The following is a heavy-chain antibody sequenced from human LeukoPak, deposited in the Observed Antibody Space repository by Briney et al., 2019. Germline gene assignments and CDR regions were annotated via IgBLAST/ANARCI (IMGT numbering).Heavy chain of an antibody. Sequence: SPTLSLTCTISGDSFSTNSAAWNWLRQSPSRGLEWLRSTYYNSKWYNDYEVYVRSRIPINPDKSKNQFSQQLNSVTPEDTAVYYCGRAGVDYYDSSGYPIYYFDLWGRGTLVSVSS. CDR3: GRAGVDYYDSSGYPIYYFDL. D-gene: IGHD3-22*01. CDR2: TYYNSKWYN. V-gene: IGHV6-1*01. J-gene: IGHJ5*02. CDR1: GDSFSTNSAA.